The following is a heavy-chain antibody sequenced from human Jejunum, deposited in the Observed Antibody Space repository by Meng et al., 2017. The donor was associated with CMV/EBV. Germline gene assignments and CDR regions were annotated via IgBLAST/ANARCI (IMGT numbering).Heavy chain of an antibody. Sequence: FSLPSWGVGVGWIRQPPGKALEWLALIYWDDDRRYRPSLNDRLTIAKDTSKNQVVLTMTNLDPVDTATYYCVHNIWKPSTPSYYFDYWGQGTLVTVSS. V-gene: IGHV2-5*02. CDR1: FSLPSWGVG. CDR3: VHNIWKPSTPSYYFDY. CDR2: IYWDDDR. D-gene: IGHD3-3*01. J-gene: IGHJ4*02.